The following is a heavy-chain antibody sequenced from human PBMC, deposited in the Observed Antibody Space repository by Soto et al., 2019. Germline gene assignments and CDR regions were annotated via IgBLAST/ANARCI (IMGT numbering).Heavy chain of an antibody. J-gene: IGHJ6*02. CDR3: ARGGGLVVRNYYGMDV. CDR1: GFTFSSYA. V-gene: IGHV3-30-3*01. CDR2: ISYDGSNK. D-gene: IGHD2-2*01. Sequence: GGSLRLSCAASGFTFSSYAMHWVRQAPGKGLEWVAVISYDGSNKDYADSVKGRFTISRDNSKNTLYLQMNSLRAEDTAVYYCARGGGLVVRNYYGMDVWGQGTTVTVSS.